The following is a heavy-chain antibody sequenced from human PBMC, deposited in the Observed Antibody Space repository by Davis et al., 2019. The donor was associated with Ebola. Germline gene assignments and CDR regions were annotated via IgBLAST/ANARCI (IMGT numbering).Heavy chain of an antibody. V-gene: IGHV4-4*02. Sequence: MPSETLSLTCAVSGGSISSSNWWSWVRQPPGKGLEWIGEIYHSGSTNYNPSLKSRVTISVDKSKNQFSLKLSSVTAADTAVYYCARGNWNRTTYYYYYYGMDVWGQGTTVTVSS. CDR2: IYHSGST. CDR1: GGSISSSNW. J-gene: IGHJ6*02. D-gene: IGHD1-1*01. CDR3: ARGNWNRTTYYYYYYGMDV.